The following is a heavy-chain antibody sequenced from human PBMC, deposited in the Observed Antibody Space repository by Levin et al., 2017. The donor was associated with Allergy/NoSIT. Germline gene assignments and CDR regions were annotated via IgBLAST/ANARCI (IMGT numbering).Heavy chain of an antibody. CDR3: ARFVLGSYRGFDY. V-gene: IGHV4-59*01. CDR1: GGSISSDN. CDR2: IYDTGNT. J-gene: IGHJ4*02. Sequence: SETLSLTCTVSGGSISSDNWSWIRQPPGKGLEWIGYIYDTGNTNYNPSLKSRVTLSVDTSKNQFSLKLSSVTPADTAVYYCARFVLGSYRGFDYWGQGTLVTVSS. D-gene: IGHD3-16*02.